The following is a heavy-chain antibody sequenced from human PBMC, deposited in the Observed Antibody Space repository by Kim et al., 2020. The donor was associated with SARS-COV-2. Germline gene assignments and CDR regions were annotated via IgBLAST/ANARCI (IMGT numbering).Heavy chain of an antibody. D-gene: IGHD3-22*01. V-gene: IGHV3-30*04. Sequence: GGSLRLSCVASGLSFSYYAMHWVRQAPGKGLEWVAVISYDGSNKYHADSVKGRFTISRDNSKNTLYLQMNSLRAEDTAVYYCARDRGTMIYDAFDIWGQG. J-gene: IGHJ3*02. CDR2: ISYDGSNK. CDR3: ARDRGTMIYDAFDI. CDR1: GLSFSYYA.